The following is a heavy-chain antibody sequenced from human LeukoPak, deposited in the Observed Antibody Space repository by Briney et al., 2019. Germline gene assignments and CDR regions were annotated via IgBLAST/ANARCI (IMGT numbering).Heavy chain of an antibody. V-gene: IGHV3-53*05. CDR2: IYSGGSR. Sequence: GGSLILSCAASGFTVSSNYMSWVRQAPGKGLEWVSVIYSGGSRYYADSVKGRFTISRDNSKNTLYLQMNSLRAEDTAVYYCAKGGGGGTNFDYWGQGTLVAVSS. D-gene: IGHD1-26*01. J-gene: IGHJ4*02. CDR1: GFTVSSNY. CDR3: AKGGGGGTNFDY.